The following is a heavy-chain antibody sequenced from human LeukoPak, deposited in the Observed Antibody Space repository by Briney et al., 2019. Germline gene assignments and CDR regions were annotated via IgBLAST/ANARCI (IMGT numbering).Heavy chain of an antibody. CDR3: ARVAFNVYNYDSSGYYEDY. V-gene: IGHV3-66*01. CDR1: GFTVSSNY. CDR2: IYSGGST. J-gene: IGHJ4*02. D-gene: IGHD3-22*01. Sequence: SGGSLRLSCAASGFTVSSNYMSWVRQAPGKGLEWVSVIYSGGSTYYADSVKGRFTISRDNSKNTLYLQMNSLRAEDTAVYYCARVAFNVYNYDSSGYYEDYWGQGTLVTVSS.